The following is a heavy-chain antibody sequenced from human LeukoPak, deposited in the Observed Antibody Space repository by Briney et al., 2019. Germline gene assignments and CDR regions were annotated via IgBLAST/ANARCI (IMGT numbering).Heavy chain of an antibody. CDR1: GGSFSGFY. D-gene: IGHD2-15*01. J-gene: IGHJ5*02. V-gene: IGHV4-34*01. CDR2: IYYSGST. Sequence: SETLSLTCAVYGGSFSGFYWSWIRQPPGKGLEWIANIYYSGSTYYNPSLNSRVTISVDTSKNQFSLKLSSVIATDTAVYYCVGLVVPGWFDPWGQGTLVTVSS. CDR3: VGLVVPGWFDP.